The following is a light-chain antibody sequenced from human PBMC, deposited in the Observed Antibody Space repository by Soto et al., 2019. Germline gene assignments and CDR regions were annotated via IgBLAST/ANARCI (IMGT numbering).Light chain of an antibody. J-gene: IGKJ1*01. CDR3: QQYGTVPWT. CDR1: QSVDSSF. V-gene: IGKV3-20*01. CDR2: AAS. Sequence: EIVLTQSPGTLSLSPGERATLSCSASQSVDSSFLGRYQQKPGQSPRLLIYAASSRASGIPDRFSGSGSGTDFTLSINGLDPEDLAVYYCQQYGTVPWTFGQGTKVDIK.